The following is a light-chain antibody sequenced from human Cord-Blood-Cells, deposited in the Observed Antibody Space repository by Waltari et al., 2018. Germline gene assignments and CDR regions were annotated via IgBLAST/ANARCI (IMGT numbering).Light chain of an antibody. Sequence: EIVMTQSPATLSVSPGERATLSCRASQSVSSNLAWYQQKPGQAPRLLIYGASTRATGIPARFSGSGSGTEFTLTISSLQSEDCAVYYCQQYNNWPPTYPFGQGTKLEIK. V-gene: IGKV3-15*01. CDR1: QSVSSN. J-gene: IGKJ2*01. CDR2: GAS. CDR3: QQYNNWPPTYP.